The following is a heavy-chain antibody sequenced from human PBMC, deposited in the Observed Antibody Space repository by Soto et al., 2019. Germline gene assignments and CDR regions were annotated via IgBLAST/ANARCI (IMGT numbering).Heavy chain of an antibody. D-gene: IGHD5-18*01. Sequence: SETLSLTCTVSGGSISSGAYYWTWIRQQPGKGLEWIGNIHYSGTTFYNTPLKGRVSMSVDTSKNQFSLELNSLTAADTAVYYCARGIDTAPQLPTFDYWGQGTLVTVSS. CDR1: GGSISSGAYY. CDR2: IHYSGTT. V-gene: IGHV4-31*03. J-gene: IGHJ4*02. CDR3: ARGIDTAPQLPTFDY.